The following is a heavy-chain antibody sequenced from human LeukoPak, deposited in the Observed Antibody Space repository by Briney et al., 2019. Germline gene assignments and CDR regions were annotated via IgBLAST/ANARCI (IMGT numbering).Heavy chain of an antibody. CDR2: IIPIFGTA. V-gene: IGHV1-69*05. CDR1: GGTFSSYA. J-gene: IGHJ4*02. CDR3: AREITMVRGARAGFDY. Sequence: SVKDSCKASGGTFSSYAISWMRQAPGQGLEWMGGIIPIFGTANYAQKFQGRVTITTDESTSTAYMELSSLRSENTAVYYCAREITMVRGARAGFDYWGQGTLVTVSS. D-gene: IGHD3-10*01.